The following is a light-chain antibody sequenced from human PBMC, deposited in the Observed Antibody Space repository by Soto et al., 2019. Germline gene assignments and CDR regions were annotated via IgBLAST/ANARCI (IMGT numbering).Light chain of an antibody. J-gene: IGKJ4*01. CDR3: QQRNYWHPT. CDR2: DAS. CDR1: QSVSSY. Sequence: EIVLTQSPATLSLSPGERATLSCRASQSVSSYLAWYQQKPGQAPRLLIYDASNRATGIPARFSGSGSGTDFTLTISSLEPEDFAVYFCQQRNYWHPTFGGGTKVEI. V-gene: IGKV3-11*01.